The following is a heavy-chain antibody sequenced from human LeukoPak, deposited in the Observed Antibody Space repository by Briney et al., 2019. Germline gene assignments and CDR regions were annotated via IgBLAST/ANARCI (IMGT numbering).Heavy chain of an antibody. V-gene: IGHV3-30-3*01. Sequence: GGSLRLSCAASGFTFGTYAMNWVRQAPGKGLEWVAVISYDGSNKYYADSVKGRFTISRDNSKNTLFLQMNSLRTEDTAVYYCARDLDSSSWYILWFDPWGQGTLVTVSS. CDR2: ISYDGSNK. J-gene: IGHJ5*02. CDR1: GFTFGTYA. D-gene: IGHD6-13*01. CDR3: ARDLDSSSWYILWFDP.